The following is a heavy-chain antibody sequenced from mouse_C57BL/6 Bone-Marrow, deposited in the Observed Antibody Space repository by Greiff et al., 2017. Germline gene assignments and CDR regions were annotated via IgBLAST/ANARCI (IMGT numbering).Heavy chain of an antibody. Sequence: EVQLVESGGDLVKPGGSLKLSCAASGFTFSSYGMSWVRQTPDKRLEWVATISSGGSYTYYPDSVKGRFTISRDNAKNTLYLQMSSLKSEYTAMYYCARRGFSWFAYWGQGTLVTVSA. J-gene: IGHJ3*01. CDR1: GFTFSSYG. CDR3: ARRGFSWFAY. CDR2: ISSGGSYT. V-gene: IGHV5-6*01.